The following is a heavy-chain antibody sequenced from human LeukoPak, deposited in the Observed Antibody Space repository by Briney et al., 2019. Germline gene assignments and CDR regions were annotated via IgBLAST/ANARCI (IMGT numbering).Heavy chain of an antibody. CDR3: AKDPQDCSGGSCYTPGYYFDY. Sequence: PGGSLRLSCAASGFTFSSYAMNWVRQAPGKGLEWVSPISGNGGSTYYADSVKGHFTISRDNSKNTLYLQMNSLRAEDTAVYYCAKDPQDCSGGSCYTPGYYFDYWGQGTLVTVSS. CDR2: ISGNGGST. CDR1: GFTFSSYA. V-gene: IGHV3-23*01. D-gene: IGHD2-15*01. J-gene: IGHJ4*02.